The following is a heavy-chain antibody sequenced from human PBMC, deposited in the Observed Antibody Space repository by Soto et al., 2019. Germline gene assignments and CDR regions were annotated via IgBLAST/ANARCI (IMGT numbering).Heavy chain of an antibody. J-gene: IGHJ4*02. V-gene: IGHV3-74*01. CDR1: GFTFSGSA. D-gene: IGHD2-15*01. CDR3: VRLGGNSDIDY. CDR2: IDTEGIGK. Sequence: EVQLVESGGGLVQPGGSLKLSCAASGFTFSGSAMHWVRQVPGKGLEWVSRIDTEGIGKSYADSVTGRFIISRDNAKNMLYLQMNSLTVEDTAVYYCVRLGGNSDIDYWGQGTLVTVSS.